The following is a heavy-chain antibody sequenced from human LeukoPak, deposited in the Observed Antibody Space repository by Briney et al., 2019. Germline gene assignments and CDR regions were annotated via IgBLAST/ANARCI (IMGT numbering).Heavy chain of an antibody. Sequence: GGSLRLSCAVSGFSVSSKYMNWVRQAPGKGLEWVSDIHSGGSTNYADSVKGRFTIPRDNSKNTLFLQMNSLRAEDTAIYHCATYINWVAGDVWGQGTTVIVSS. CDR1: GFSVSSKY. D-gene: IGHD1-1*01. CDR3: ATYINWVAGDV. V-gene: IGHV3-66*01. J-gene: IGHJ6*02. CDR2: IHSGGST.